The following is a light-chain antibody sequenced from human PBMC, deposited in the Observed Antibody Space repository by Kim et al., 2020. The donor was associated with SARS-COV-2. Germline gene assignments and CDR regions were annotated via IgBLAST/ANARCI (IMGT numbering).Light chain of an antibody. CDR3: QQRFNWPIT. V-gene: IGKV3-11*01. CDR1: QSVSIY. CDR2: DAS. J-gene: IGKJ5*01. Sequence: LSTGERATRSCRASQSVSIYLAWYQQKPGQAPRLLMYDASNRATGIPARFSGSGSGTDFTLTISSLEPEDFAVYYCQQRFNWPITFGQGTRLEIK.